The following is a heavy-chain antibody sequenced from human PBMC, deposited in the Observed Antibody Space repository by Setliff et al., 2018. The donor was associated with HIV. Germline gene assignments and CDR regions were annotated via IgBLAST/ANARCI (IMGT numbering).Heavy chain of an antibody. Sequence: GASVKVSCKASGYTFTGYYLHWVRQAPGQGLEWMGRINPIGGGTNYAQRFQGRVTLTSDTSISTAYMELSRLRPDDTAMYYCARDTSLISRVVTVDDYWGQGTLVTVSS. J-gene: IGHJ4*02. CDR3: ARDTSLISRVVTVDDY. CDR2: INPIGGGT. D-gene: IGHD2-21*02. CDR1: GYTFTGYY. V-gene: IGHV1-2*06.